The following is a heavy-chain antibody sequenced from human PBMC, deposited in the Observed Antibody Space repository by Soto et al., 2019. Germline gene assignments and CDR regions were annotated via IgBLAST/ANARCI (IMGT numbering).Heavy chain of an antibody. CDR2: INHSAST. CDR3: ATRGYDSWLFVP. Sequence: SETLSLTCAVYGGSFSGYYWSWIRQPPGKGLEWIGEINHSASTNYNPSLKSRVTISVDTSKNQFSLKLSSVTAADTAVYYCATRGYDSWLFVPWGQGTLVTVSS. CDR1: GGSFSGYY. D-gene: IGHD5-12*01. V-gene: IGHV4-34*01. J-gene: IGHJ5*02.